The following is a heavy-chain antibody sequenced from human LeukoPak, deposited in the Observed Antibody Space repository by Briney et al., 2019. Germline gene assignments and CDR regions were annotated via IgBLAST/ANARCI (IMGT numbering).Heavy chain of an antibody. CDR2: IKSKTDGGTT. V-gene: IGHV3-15*01. J-gene: IGHJ4*02. D-gene: IGHD3-16*01. CDR1: GFTFSNAW. CDR3: TLWGGDDDFDY. Sequence: GGSLRLSCAASGFTFSNAWMSWVRQAPGKGLEWVGRIKSKTDGGTTDYAAPVKGRFTISRNDSKNTLYLQMNSLKTEDTAVYYCTLWGGDDDFDYWGQGTLVTVSS.